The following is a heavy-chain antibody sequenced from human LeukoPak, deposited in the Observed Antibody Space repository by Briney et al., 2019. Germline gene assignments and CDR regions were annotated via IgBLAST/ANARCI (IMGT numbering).Heavy chain of an antibody. CDR1: GGSFSGYY. J-gene: IGHJ4*02. CDR3: ARLKPTVVTRRFFDY. Sequence: PSETLSLTCAVYGGSFSGYYWSWIRQPPGKGLEWIGEINHSGSTNYNPSLKSRVTISVDTSKNQFSLKLSSATAADTAVYYCARLKPTVVTRRFFDYWGQGTLVTVSS. D-gene: IGHD4-23*01. CDR2: INHSGST. V-gene: IGHV4-34*01.